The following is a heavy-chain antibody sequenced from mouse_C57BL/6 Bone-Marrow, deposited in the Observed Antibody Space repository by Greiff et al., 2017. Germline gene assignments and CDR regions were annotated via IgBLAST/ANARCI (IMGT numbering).Heavy chain of an antibody. J-gene: IGHJ1*03. Sequence: QVHVKQSGAELARPGASVKLSCKASGYTFTSYGISWVKQRTGQGLEWIGEIYPRSGNTYYNEKFKGKATLTADKSSSTAYMELRSLTSEDSAVDFCARERGNYDWYFDVWGTGTTVTVSS. CDR2: IYPRSGNT. CDR3: ARERGNYDWYFDV. V-gene: IGHV1-81*01. D-gene: IGHD2-1*01. CDR1: GYTFTSYG.